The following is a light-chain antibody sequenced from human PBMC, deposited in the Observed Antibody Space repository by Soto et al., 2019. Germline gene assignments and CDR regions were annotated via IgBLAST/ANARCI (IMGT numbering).Light chain of an antibody. J-gene: IGKJ1*01. CDR1: QSVSSNY. CDR3: QQYGSLSWT. Sequence: DIVLTQSPGTLSLSPGERATLSCRASQSVSSNYLAWYQQKPGQAPRLLIYGASTRATGVPDRFSGSGSGTDFTLTISRLEPEDFAVYHCQQYGSLSWTSG. V-gene: IGKV3-20*01. CDR2: GAS.